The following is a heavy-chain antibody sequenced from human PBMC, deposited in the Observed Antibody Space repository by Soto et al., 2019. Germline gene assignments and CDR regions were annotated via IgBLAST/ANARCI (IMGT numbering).Heavy chain of an antibody. J-gene: IGHJ4*02. CDR1: GYTFTGYY. V-gene: IGHV1-2*04. CDR3: ARARGRAMVRGVGFDY. Sequence: QMQLVQSGAEVKKPGASVKVSCKASGYTFTGYYMHWVPQAPGQGLEWMGWINPNSGGTNYAQKFQGWVTMTRDTSISTAYMELSRLRSDDTAVYYCARARGRAMVRGVGFDYWGQGTLVTVSS. CDR2: INPNSGGT. D-gene: IGHD3-10*01.